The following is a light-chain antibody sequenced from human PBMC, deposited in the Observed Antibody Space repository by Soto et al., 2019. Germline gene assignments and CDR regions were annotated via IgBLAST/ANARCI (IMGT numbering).Light chain of an antibody. J-gene: IGKJ1*01. CDR3: QQYNSYTPT. Sequence: IQMTQSPSTLSASVGDRFAITCRAGQGISSWLAWYQQKPGKAPKLLISKASSLESGVPPRFSGSGSGTEFSLTISSLQPDDFATYYCQQYNSYTPTFGQGTKVDIK. V-gene: IGKV1-5*03. CDR2: KAS. CDR1: QGISSW.